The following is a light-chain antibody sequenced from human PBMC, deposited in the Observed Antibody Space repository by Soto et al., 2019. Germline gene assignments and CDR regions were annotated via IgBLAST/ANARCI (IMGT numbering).Light chain of an antibody. J-gene: IGLJ2*01. V-gene: IGLV2-14*01. Sequence: QSALTQPASVSGSPGQSITISCTGTSSDVGGYNFVSWYQQHPGKAPKLIFYEVSNRPSGVSSRFSGSKSGNTASLTISGLQAEDEADYYCSSYTSSSTLGVFGGGTKLTVL. CDR3: SSYTSSSTLGV. CDR2: EVS. CDR1: SSDVGGYNF.